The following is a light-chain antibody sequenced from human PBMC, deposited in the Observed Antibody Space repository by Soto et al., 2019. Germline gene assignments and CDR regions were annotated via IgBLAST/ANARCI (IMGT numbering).Light chain of an antibody. V-gene: IGKV1-27*01. CDR2: ATF. Sequence: DIQMTQSPSSLSASVGDRVTITCRASQDIDNYLAWFQQKPGKVPKLLIYATFTLHSGVPSRISGSGSGTDFTLTISSLQPEDFATYYCQNYGIAPWTFGQGTRVEVK. J-gene: IGKJ1*01. CDR3: QNYGIAPWT. CDR1: QDIDNY.